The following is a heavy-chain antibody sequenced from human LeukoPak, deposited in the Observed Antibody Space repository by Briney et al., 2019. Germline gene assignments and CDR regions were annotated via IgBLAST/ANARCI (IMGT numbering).Heavy chain of an antibody. CDR1: GGSISSYY. CDR2: IYYSGST. D-gene: IGHD6-13*01. Sequence: SETLSLTCTVSGGSISSYYWSWIRQPPGKGLGWIGYIYYSGSTNYKPCLKSRVTISVDTSKNQFSLKLSSVTAADTAVYYCARNTAALSHTTIWGRGTRGTVFS. J-gene: IGHJ4*02. V-gene: IGHV4-59*08. CDR3: ARNTAALSHTTI.